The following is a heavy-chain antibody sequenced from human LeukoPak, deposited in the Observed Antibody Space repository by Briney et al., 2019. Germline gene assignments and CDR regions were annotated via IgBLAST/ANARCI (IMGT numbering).Heavy chain of an antibody. CDR3: ASSSSWDRRFNY. Sequence: GGSLRLSCAASGFTLSSYWMHWVRQAPGKGLVWVSRINTGGSSTTYADSVEGRFTISRDNAKNTLYLQMNSLRAEDTAVYYCASSSSWDRRFNYWGQGTLVTVSS. J-gene: IGHJ4*02. V-gene: IGHV3-74*01. CDR2: INTGGSST. CDR1: GFTLSSYW. D-gene: IGHD6-13*01.